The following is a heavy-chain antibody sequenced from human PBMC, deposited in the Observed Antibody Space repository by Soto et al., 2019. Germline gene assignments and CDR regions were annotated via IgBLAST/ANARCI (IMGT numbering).Heavy chain of an antibody. CDR2: ISSNSNYK. V-gene: IGHV3-11*06. CDR3: ALATGYYNTSGSDA. D-gene: IGHD3-22*01. J-gene: IGHJ4*02. Sequence: SMRLSCAASGFTFSDYYMSWIRQAPGKGLEWISYISSNSNYKNHADSVRGRFTISRDNAKNSLYLQMNGLRAEDTAVYYWALATGYYNTSGSDAWGQGTLVTVSS. CDR1: GFTFSDYY.